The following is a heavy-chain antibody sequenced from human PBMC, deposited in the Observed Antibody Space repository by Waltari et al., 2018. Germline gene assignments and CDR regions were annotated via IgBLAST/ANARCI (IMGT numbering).Heavy chain of an antibody. CDR2: IYYSGST. D-gene: IGHD6-6*01. J-gene: IGHJ6*03. CDR3: ARDLRVGSSSLRTHYMDV. CDR1: GGSISSYY. Sequence: QVQLQESGPGLVKPSETLSLTCTVSGGSISSYYWSWIRQPPGKGLEWIGYIYYSGSTNYNPSLKSRVTISVDTSKNQFSLKLSSVTAADTAVYYCARDLRVGSSSLRTHYMDVWGKGTTVTVSS. V-gene: IGHV4-59*01.